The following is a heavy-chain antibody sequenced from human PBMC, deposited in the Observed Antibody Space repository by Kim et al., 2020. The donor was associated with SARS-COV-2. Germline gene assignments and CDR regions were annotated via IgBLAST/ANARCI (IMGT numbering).Heavy chain of an antibody. CDR1: GFTFSSYW. V-gene: IGHV3-74*01. J-gene: IGHJ6*02. CDR3: ARDRVLRYFDWSPYYYYGMDG. D-gene: IGHD3-9*01. CDR2: INSDGSST. Sequence: GGSLRLSCASSGFTFSSYWMHWVRQAPGKGLVWVSRINSDGSSTSYADSVKGRFTISRDNAKNTLYLQMNSLRAEDTAVYYCARDRVLRYFDWSPYYYYGMDGWGQGTTVTVSS.